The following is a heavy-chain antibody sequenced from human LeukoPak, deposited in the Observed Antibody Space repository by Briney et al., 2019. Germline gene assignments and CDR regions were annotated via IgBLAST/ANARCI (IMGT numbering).Heavy chain of an antibody. D-gene: IGHD3-3*02. CDR1: GFTFSDYY. V-gene: IGHV3-11*01. Sequence: GGSLRLSCAASGFTFSDYYMTWIRQAPGQGLDWVSYIDRSGDMVVYADSVKGRFTMSRDNAKNLLHLQMNSLRPEDSAVYYCGLSSINTSYYYGIDVWGQGTTVSVSS. CDR3: GLSSINTSYYYGIDV. J-gene: IGHJ6*02. CDR2: IDRSGDMV.